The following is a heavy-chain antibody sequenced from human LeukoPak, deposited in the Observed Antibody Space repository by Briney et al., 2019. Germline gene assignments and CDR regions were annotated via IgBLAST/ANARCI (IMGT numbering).Heavy chain of an antibody. V-gene: IGHV1-18*01. Sequence: ASVKVSCKASGYTFTINGISWVRQAPGQGLEWMGWISADNGNTNYAQKFQGRLTMTTDTSTSTAYMELRSLRSDDTAVYYCARDSPGYCSGGSCYVYWGQGTLVTVSS. CDR1: GYTFTING. J-gene: IGHJ4*02. CDR2: ISADNGNT. D-gene: IGHD2-15*01. CDR3: ARDSPGYCSGGSCYVY.